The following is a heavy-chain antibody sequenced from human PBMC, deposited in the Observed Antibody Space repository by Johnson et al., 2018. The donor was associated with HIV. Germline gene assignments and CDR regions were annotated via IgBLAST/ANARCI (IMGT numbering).Heavy chain of an antibody. CDR2: ISYDGSNK. D-gene: IGHD6-13*01. Sequence: QVQLVESGGGVVQPGRSLRLSCAASGFTFSSYAMHWVRQAPGKGLEWVAVISYDGSNKYYADSVKGRFTISRDNSKNTLYLQMNSLRVEDTAVYYCARGSRYSIASPFDIWGQGTMVTVSS. V-gene: IGHV3-30*04. CDR1: GFTFSSYA. CDR3: ARGSRYSIASPFDI. J-gene: IGHJ3*02.